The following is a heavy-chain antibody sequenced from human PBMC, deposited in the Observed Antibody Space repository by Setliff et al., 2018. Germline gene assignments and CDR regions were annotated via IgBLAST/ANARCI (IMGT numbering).Heavy chain of an antibody. V-gene: IGHV1-18*01. CDR3: ARINFYVSSGYYYAPEL. J-gene: IGHJ4*02. CDR1: GYALNSYG. Sequence: ASVKVSCKTAGYALNSYGLTWVRQAPGQGLEWMGWISPYNGHTNSAQKLQGRVTMTTDTSTNTAYMELRSLRSDDTAVYYCARINFYVSSGYYYAPELWGQGTTVTVSS. D-gene: IGHD3-22*01. CDR2: ISPYNGHT.